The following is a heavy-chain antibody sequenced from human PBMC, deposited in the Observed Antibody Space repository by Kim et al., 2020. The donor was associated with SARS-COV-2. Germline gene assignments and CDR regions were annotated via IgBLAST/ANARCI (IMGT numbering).Heavy chain of an antibody. J-gene: IGHJ3*02. D-gene: IGHD3-9*01. CDR1: GGSINSGDYA. CDR3: ARDRGRFLDWLPDPDAFNI. CDR2: IYHSGST. Sequence: SETLSLTCIVSGGSINSGDYAWSWVRQSPGKGLEWIGYIYHSGSTRYNPSLSSRVTISLDTSKNQFSLKVNSVTAAVTAVYFCARDRGRFLDWLPDPDAFNIWGHETVVTVSS. V-gene: IGHV4-30-4*01.